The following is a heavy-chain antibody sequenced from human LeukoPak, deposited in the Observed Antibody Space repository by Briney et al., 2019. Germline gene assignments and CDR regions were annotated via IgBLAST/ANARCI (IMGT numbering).Heavy chain of an antibody. V-gene: IGHV4-39*07. D-gene: IGHD6-19*01. CDR1: GGSISSSSYY. CDR2: IYYSGST. J-gene: IGHJ4*02. CDR3: ARDLRLVDY. Sequence: SSETLSLTCTVSGGSISSSSYYWGWIRQPPGKGLEWIGSIYYSGSTYYNPSLKSRVTISVDTSKNQFSLKLSSVTAADTAVYYCARDLRLVDYWGQGTLVTVSS.